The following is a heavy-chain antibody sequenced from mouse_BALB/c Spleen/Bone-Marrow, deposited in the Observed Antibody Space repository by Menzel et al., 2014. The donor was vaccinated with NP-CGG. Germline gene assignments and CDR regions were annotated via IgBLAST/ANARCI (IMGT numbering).Heavy chain of an antibody. CDR3: ARRGTGVDY. D-gene: IGHD4-1*01. CDR2: IYPGGGYT. Sequence: VKVVESGAELVRPGTSVKISCKASGYTFTNYWLGWVKQRPGHGLEWIGDIYPGGGYTNYNEKFKGKATLTADTSSSTAYMQLSSLTSEDSAVYLCARRGTGVDYWGQGTTLTVSS. CDR1: GYTFTNYW. J-gene: IGHJ2*01. V-gene: IGHV1-63*02.